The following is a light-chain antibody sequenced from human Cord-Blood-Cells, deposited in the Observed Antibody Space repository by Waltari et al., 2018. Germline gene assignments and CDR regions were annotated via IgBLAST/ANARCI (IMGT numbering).Light chain of an antibody. J-gene: IGKJ2*01. CDR2: LGS. V-gene: IGKV2-28*01. Sequence: IVMTQSPLSLPVTPGEPASISRRSSQSLLHSNGYNYLDWYRQKPGQSPQLLIYLGSNRASGVPDRFSGSGSGTDFTLKISRVEAEDVGVYYCMQALQTPYTFGQGTKLEIK. CDR3: MQALQTPYT. CDR1: QSLLHSNGYNY.